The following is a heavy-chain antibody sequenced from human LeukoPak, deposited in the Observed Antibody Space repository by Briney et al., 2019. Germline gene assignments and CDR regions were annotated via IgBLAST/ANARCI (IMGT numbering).Heavy chain of an antibody. CDR2: TYYRSKWYN. D-gene: IGHD6-19*01. Sequence: SQTLSLTCAISGDSVSSNSAAWNWIRQSPSRGLEWLGRTYYRSKWYNDYAVSVKSRITINPDTSKNQFSLQLNSVTPEDTAAYYCARDLGSGWLQTGYFDLWGRGTLVTVSS. J-gene: IGHJ2*01. V-gene: IGHV6-1*01. CDR3: ARDLGSGWLQTGYFDL. CDR1: GDSVSSNSAA.